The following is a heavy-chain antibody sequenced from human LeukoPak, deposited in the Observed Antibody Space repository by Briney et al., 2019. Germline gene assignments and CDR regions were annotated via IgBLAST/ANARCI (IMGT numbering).Heavy chain of an antibody. CDR2: IYDSGTT. CDR1: GGSLSSSPYY. Sequence: SETLSLTCTVSGGSLSSSPYYWGWIRQPPGKGLEWIGSIYDSGTTHYNPSPESRVAISVDTSKNQFSLKLASVTAADTAIYYCAKGAGGFSYYNWFDPWGPGTLVTVSS. D-gene: IGHD5-18*01. CDR3: AKGAGGFSYYNWFDP. V-gene: IGHV4-39*07. J-gene: IGHJ5*02.